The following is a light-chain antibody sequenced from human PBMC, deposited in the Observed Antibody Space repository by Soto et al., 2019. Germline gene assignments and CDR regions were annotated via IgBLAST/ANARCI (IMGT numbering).Light chain of an antibody. J-gene: IGLJ1*01. V-gene: IGLV2-14*01. CDR2: EVS. CDR1: SSDVGGYNY. CDR3: SSYTSSSNVNYV. Sequence: QSALTQPASVSGSPGQSITISCTGTSSDVGGYNYVSWYQQHPGKAPKLMIYEVSNRPSGVSNRFSGSKSGNTASLTISGLKAEEEADYYCSSYTSSSNVNYVFGTGTKVT.